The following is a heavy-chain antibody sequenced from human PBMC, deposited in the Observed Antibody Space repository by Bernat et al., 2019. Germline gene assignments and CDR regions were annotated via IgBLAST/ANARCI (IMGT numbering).Heavy chain of an antibody. J-gene: IGHJ4*02. Sequence: EVQLAESGGGLVQPGGSLKLSCVASGLTFSYPTMQWVRQASGKGVGWVGRVRTKPNGFPTSYASLVEGRFTIARDDSKNTAYLKMNSLKIEDTAVYYCTRSGARAEQTFDYWGQGTLVTVSS. V-gene: IGHV3-73*01. D-gene: IGHD3-10*01. CDR3: TRSGARAEQTFDY. CDR2: VRTKPNGFPT. CDR1: GLTFSYPT.